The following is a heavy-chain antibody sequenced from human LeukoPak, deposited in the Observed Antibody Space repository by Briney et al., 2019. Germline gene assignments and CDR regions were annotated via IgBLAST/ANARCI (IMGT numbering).Heavy chain of an antibody. D-gene: IGHD6-13*01. Sequence: PGGSLRLSCAASGFTFSSYAMHWVRQAPGKGLEWVAVISYDGSNKYYADSVKGRFTISRDNSKNTLYLQMNSPRAEDTAVYYCARGNSSSRGFYFDYWGQGTLVTVSS. J-gene: IGHJ4*02. CDR3: ARGNSSSRGFYFDY. V-gene: IGHV3-30-3*01. CDR1: GFTFSSYA. CDR2: ISYDGSNK.